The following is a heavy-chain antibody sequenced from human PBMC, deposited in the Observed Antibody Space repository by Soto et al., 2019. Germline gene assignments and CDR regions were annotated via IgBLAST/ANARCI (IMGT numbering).Heavy chain of an antibody. Sequence: SEPLSLTWSVSGVYIRNSSYYWCWIRRTPGKGLEWIGTIYYSGITYYNPSLKSRVTISVDTSKNQFSLKLTSVTAADTAVYYCARHGSNWGQGTLVTVSS. V-gene: IGHV4-39*01. CDR3: ARHGSN. CDR2: IYYSGIT. J-gene: IGHJ4*02. CDR1: GVYIRNSSYY.